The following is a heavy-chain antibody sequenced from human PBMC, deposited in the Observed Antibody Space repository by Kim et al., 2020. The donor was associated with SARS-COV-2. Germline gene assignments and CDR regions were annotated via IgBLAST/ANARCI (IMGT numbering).Heavy chain of an antibody. CDR3: ARDRYYYDSSGYFDY. Sequence: RKFQGRVTMTRDTSISTAYMELSRLRSDDTAVYYCARDRYYYDSSGYFDYWGQGTLVTVSS. J-gene: IGHJ4*02. V-gene: IGHV1-2*02. D-gene: IGHD3-22*01.